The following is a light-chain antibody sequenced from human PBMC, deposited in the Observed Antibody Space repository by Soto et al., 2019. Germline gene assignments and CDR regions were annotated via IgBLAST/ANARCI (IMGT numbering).Light chain of an antibody. V-gene: IGKV3-20*01. CDR3: QQYNNWPQVS. J-gene: IGKJ3*01. CDR2: GAS. CDR1: QSVSSSY. Sequence: EIVLTQSPGTLSLSPGERATLSCRASQSVSSSYLAWYQQKPGQAPRLLIYGASSRATGIPDRFSGSGSGTDFTLTISRLEPEDFAVYYCQQYNNWPQVSFGPGTKVEIK.